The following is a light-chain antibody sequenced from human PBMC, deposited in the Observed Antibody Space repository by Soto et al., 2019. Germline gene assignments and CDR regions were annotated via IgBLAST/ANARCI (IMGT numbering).Light chain of an antibody. CDR3: QQYNSYSA. CDR2: DAS. CDR1: QSISYW. V-gene: IGKV1-5*01. J-gene: IGKJ1*01. Sequence: DITMTQSPATLSASVGDRVTITCRASQSISYWLAWYQQKPGKAPNLLIYDASSLESGVPSRFSGSGSGTEFTLTISSLQPDDFATYYCQQYNSYSAFGQGTKVDIK.